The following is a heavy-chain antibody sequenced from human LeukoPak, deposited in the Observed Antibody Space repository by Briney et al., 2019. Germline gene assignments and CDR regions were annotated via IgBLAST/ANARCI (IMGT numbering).Heavy chain of an antibody. D-gene: IGHD4-17*01. Sequence: PGGSLRLSCAASGFTFSSYGMHWVRQAPGKGLEWVAVILNDGSQEKYADSVEGRFTISRDNSKNTLFLQMNSLRAEDTAVYYCAKDYRNYGDTIDYWGQGTLVTVSS. CDR2: ILNDGSQE. CDR3: AKDYRNYGDTIDY. J-gene: IGHJ4*02. V-gene: IGHV3-30*02. CDR1: GFTFSSYG.